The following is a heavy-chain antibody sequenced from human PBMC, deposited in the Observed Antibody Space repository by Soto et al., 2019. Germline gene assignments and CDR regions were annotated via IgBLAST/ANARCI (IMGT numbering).Heavy chain of an antibody. V-gene: IGHV1-69*13. CDR3: ARGYTAMVTYYYYGMDV. J-gene: IGHJ6*02. CDR1: GGGFGGYA. D-gene: IGHD5-18*01. CDR2: IIPIFGTA. Sequence: SVKGSCKASGGGFGGYAISWVRQAPGQGLEWMGGIIPIFGTANYAQKFQGRVTITADESTSTAYMELSSLRSEDTAVYYCARGYTAMVTYYYYGMDVWGQGTTVTVSS.